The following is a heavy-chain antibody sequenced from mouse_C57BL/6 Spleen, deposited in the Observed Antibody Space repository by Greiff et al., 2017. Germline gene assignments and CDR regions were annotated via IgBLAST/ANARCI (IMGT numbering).Heavy chain of an antibody. CDR2: IHPNSGST. Sequence: QVQLQQPGAELVKPGASVKLSCKASGYTFTSYWMHWVKQRPGQGLEWIGMIHPNSGSTNYNEKFKSKATLTVDKSSSTAYMQLSSLTSEDSAVYYCASDYDPFAYWGQGTLVTVSA. V-gene: IGHV1-64*01. CDR1: GYTFTSYW. CDR3: ASDYDPFAY. J-gene: IGHJ3*01. D-gene: IGHD2-4*01.